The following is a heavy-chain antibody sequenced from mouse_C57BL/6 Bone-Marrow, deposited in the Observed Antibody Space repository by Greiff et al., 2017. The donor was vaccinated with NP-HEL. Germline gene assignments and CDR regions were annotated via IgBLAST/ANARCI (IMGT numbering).Heavy chain of an antibody. D-gene: IGHD1-1*01. CDR2: IYPGDGDT. V-gene: IGHV1-82*01. Sequence: QVQLKESGPELVKPGASVKISCKASGYAFSSSWMNWVKQRPGKGLEWIGRIYPGDGDTNYNGKFKGKATLTADKSSSTAYMQLSSLTSKDSAVYFCASPLYYYGSFFDYWGQGTTLTVSS. CDR3: ASPLYYYGSFFDY. CDR1: GYAFSSSW. J-gene: IGHJ2*01.